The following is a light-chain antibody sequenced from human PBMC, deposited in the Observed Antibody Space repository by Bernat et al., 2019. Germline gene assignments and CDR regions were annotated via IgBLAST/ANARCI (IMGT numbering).Light chain of an antibody. CDR3: QHFNNWPPKGT. CDR2: HAS. CDR1: QSVSSN. Sequence: EIVTTQSPATLSVSPGERATLSCRASQSVSSNLAWYQQNPGQAPRLLMYHASTRTTGVPARFSGSGSGTEFTLTISSLHSEDFAVYYCQHFNNWPPKGTFGQGTRLEIK. V-gene: IGKV3-15*01. J-gene: IGKJ5*01.